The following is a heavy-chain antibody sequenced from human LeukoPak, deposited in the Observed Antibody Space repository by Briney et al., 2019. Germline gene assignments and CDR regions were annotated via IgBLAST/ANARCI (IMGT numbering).Heavy chain of an antibody. V-gene: IGHV3-7*01. J-gene: IGHJ3*02. CDR2: IKQDGSEK. D-gene: IGHD3-9*01. Sequence: GGSLRLSCAGFGFTFRSYWMHWVRQAPGKGLEWVANIKQDGSEKYYVDSVKGRFTISRDNANDSVYLQMNSLRAEDTAVYYCARRYFDWFLGAGGSLDIWGQGTMVTVSS. CDR3: ARRYFDWFLGAGGSLDI. CDR1: GFTFRSYW.